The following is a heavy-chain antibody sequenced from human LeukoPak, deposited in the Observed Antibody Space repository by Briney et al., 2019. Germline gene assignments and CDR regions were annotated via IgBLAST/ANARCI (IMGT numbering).Heavy chain of an antibody. J-gene: IGHJ4*02. D-gene: IGHD3-22*01. CDR3: ARDPGYDTSGYYYGYFDY. CDR2: IIPIFGTA. V-gene: IGHV1-69*05. Sequence: ASVKVSCKASGGTFSSYAISWMRQAPGQGLEWMGGIIPIFGTANYAQKFQGRVTMTRDMSTSTVYMELSSLRSEDTAVYYCARDPGYDTSGYYYGYFDYWGLGTLVTVSS. CDR1: GGTFSSYA.